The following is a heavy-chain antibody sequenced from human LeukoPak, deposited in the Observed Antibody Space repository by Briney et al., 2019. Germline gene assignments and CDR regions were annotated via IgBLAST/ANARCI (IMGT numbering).Heavy chain of an antibody. CDR3: AKDGPLVGPYYFDY. Sequence: HPGGSLRLSCAASGFTFTSYAMNWVRQAPGKGLEWVSAISGSGVSTFYADSVKGQFTISRDNSKNTLYLQMNSLRAEDTAVYYCAKDGPLVGPYYFDYWGQGTLVTVSS. CDR2: ISGSGVST. CDR1: GFTFTSYA. D-gene: IGHD1-26*01. V-gene: IGHV3-23*01. J-gene: IGHJ4*02.